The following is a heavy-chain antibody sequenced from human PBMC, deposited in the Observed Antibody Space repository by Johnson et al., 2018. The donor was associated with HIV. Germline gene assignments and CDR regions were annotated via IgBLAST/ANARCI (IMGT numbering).Heavy chain of an antibody. J-gene: IGHJ3*02. CDR1: GFSFRNAW. V-gene: IGHV3-15*01. CDR3: TTARNRLWSSSGWAGFWAFDI. D-gene: IGHD6-19*01. Sequence: VHLVESGGGLVAPGGSLRLSCAASGFSFRNAWMSWVRQAPGKGLEWVGRVKNKADGGTIDYAAFVKGRFIISRDDSKNTLYLQMNSLKTEDTAVYYCTTARNRLWSSSGWAGFWAFDIWGQGTMVTVSS. CDR2: VKNKADGGTI.